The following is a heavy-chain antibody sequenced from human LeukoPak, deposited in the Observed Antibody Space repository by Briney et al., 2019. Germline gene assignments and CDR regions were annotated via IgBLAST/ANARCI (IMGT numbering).Heavy chain of an antibody. J-gene: IGHJ4*02. Sequence: GGSLRLSCAAFGFTFSSYAISWVRQAPGKGLEWVSAISGSGGSAYYADSVKGRFTISRDNSKNTLYLQMNSLRVEDTAVYYCAAHSARYGYWGQGTLVTVSS. CDR1: GFTFSSYA. D-gene: IGHD1-1*01. V-gene: IGHV3-23*01. CDR2: ISGSGGSA. CDR3: AAHSARYGY.